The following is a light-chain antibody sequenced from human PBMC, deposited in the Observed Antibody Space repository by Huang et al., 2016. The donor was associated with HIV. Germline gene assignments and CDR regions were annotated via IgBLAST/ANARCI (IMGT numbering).Light chain of an antibody. CDR1: QSVGSS. Sequence: EIQMTQSPGTLSVSPGERVTLYCRASQSVGSSLAWFQPKPGQAPRRVIYGASTRATDIPVRFSGSGSGTEFTLSINSLQSEDYAVYYCQEYSNMNTFGQGTRLEIK. CDR2: GAS. CDR3: QEYSNMNT. J-gene: IGKJ2*01. V-gene: IGKV3-15*01.